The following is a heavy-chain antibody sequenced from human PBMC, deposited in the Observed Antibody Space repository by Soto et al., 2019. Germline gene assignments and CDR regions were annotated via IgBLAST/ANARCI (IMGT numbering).Heavy chain of an antibody. V-gene: IGHV3-72*01. D-gene: IGHD2-2*01. CDR3: TRDLAPGMPRGLDV. Sequence: EVQLVESGGGLVQPGGSLRLSCAASGFTSSDHYMDWVRQAPGQGLEWVGRIRNKANSYTTEYAASVKGRFTISGDESKNLLYLQMNSLKTEDTAVYYCTRDLAPGMPRGLDVRGQGITVTVSS. J-gene: IGHJ6*02. CDR1: GFTSSDHY. CDR2: IRNKANSYTT.